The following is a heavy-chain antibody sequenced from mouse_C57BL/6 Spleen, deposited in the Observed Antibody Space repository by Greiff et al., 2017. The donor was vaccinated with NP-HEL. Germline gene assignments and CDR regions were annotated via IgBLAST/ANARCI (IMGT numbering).Heavy chain of an antibody. CDR1: GYTFTSYW. Sequence: QVQLQQPGAELVRPGSSVKLSCKASGYTFTSYWMDWVKQRPGQGLEWIGNIYPSDSETHYNQKFKDKATLTVDKSSSTAYMQRSSLTSEDSAVYYCARSLYYGSRYYYAMDYWGQGTSVTVSS. V-gene: IGHV1-61*01. J-gene: IGHJ4*01. CDR3: ARSLYYGSRYYYAMDY. D-gene: IGHD1-1*01. CDR2: IYPSDSET.